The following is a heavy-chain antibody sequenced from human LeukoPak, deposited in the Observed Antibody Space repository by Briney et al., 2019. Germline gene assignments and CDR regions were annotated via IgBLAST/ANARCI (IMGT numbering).Heavy chain of an antibody. CDR1: GFTFSSYA. J-gene: IGHJ6*02. CDR2: ISGSGGST. Sequence: GGSLRLSCAASGFTFSSYAMSWVRQAPGKGLEWVSAISGSGGSTYYADSVKGRFTISRDNSKNTLYLQMNSLRAEDTAVYYCARESSGSYYYGMDVWGQGTTVTVSS. V-gene: IGHV3-23*01. CDR3: ARESSGSYYYGMDV. D-gene: IGHD1-26*01.